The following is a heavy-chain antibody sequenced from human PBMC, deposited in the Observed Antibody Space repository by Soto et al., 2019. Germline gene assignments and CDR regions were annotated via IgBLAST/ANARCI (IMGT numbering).Heavy chain of an antibody. CDR3: ARGPDSSGYFFDY. CDR2: IIPIFGTA. CDR1: GGTFSSYA. D-gene: IGHD3-22*01. J-gene: IGHJ4*02. Sequence: SVKVSCKASGGTFSSYAISWVRQAPGQGLEWMGGIIPIFGTANYAQKFQGRVTITADESTSTAYMELSSLRSEDTAVYYCARGPDSSGYFFDYWGQGTLVTVSS. V-gene: IGHV1-69*13.